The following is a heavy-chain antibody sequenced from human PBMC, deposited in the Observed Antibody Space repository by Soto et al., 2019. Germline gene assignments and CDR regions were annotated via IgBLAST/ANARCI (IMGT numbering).Heavy chain of an antibody. V-gene: IGHV4-59*08. Sequence: PSETLSLTCTVSGGSISSYYWSWIRQPPGKGLEWIGNIYYSGSTNYNPSLKSRVTISVDTSKNQFSLKLSSVTAADTAVYYCARQDWNLLVYDYWGQGTLVTVSS. J-gene: IGHJ4*02. D-gene: IGHD1-7*01. CDR3: ARQDWNLLVYDY. CDR1: GGSISSYY. CDR2: IYYSGST.